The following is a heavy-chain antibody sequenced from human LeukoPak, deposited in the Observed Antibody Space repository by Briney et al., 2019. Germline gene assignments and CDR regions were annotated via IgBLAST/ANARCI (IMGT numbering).Heavy chain of an antibody. Sequence: PSETLSLTCTVSGGSISSGDYYWNWIRQPPGTGLEWIAKIYYSGSTYYNPSLKSRITISVDTSKNQFSLKLSSVTATDTAVYYCASGHYDSSGYYIDYWGQGTLVAVSS. J-gene: IGHJ4*02. CDR2: IYYSGST. D-gene: IGHD3-22*01. CDR3: ASGHYDSSGYYIDY. V-gene: IGHV4-30-4*01. CDR1: GGSISSGDYY.